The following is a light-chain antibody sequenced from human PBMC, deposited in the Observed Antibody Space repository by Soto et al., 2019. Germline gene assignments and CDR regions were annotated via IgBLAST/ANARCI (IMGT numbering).Light chain of an antibody. CDR3: QQYNTYPLT. J-gene: IGKJ4*01. V-gene: IGKV1-5*03. Sequence: DIQMTQSPSTLSASVGDRVTITCRASQSISTWLAWYQQIAGKAPKLLIYKASSLEGGVPSRFSGSGSGTEFNITISSLQPDDFATYYCQQYNTYPLTFGGGTTVDIK. CDR1: QSISTW. CDR2: KAS.